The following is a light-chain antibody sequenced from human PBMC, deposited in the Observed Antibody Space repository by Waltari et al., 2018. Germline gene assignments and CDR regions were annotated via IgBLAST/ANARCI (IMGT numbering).Light chain of an antibody. V-gene: IGKV3-20*01. CDR1: QSVRRF. CDR2: EAT. CDR3: QKYGTLPAT. J-gene: IGKJ1*01. Sequence: ELVLTQSPGTLSLSPGERATLSCRASQSVRRFLAWYQQKLGQAPRLLIYEATSRATGIPDRFSGSGFGTDFSLIISRLEPEDFAVYYCQKYGTLPATFGQGTKVEIK.